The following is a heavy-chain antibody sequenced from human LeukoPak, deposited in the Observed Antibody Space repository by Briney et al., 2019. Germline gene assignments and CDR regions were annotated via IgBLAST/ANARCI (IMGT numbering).Heavy chain of an antibody. J-gene: IGHJ4*02. D-gene: IGHD2-15*01. CDR1: GGSISSYY. Sequence: SETLSLTCTVSGGSISSYYWSWIRQPPGKGLEWIGYIYYSGSTNYNPSLKSRVTISVDTSKNQFSLKLSSVTAADTAVYYCAREVDCSGGSCYHFDYWGQGTLVTVSS. V-gene: IGHV4-59*01. CDR2: IYYSGST. CDR3: AREVDCSGGSCYHFDY.